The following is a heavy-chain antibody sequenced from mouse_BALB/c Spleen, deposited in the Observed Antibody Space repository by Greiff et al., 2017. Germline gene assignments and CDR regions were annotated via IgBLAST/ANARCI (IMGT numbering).Heavy chain of an antibody. J-gene: IGHJ3*01. CDR3: ARFPYDYDGAWFAY. V-gene: IGHV3-8*02. Sequence: EVQLQESGPSLVKPSQTLSLTCSVTGDSITSGYWNWIRKFPGNKLEYMGYISYSGSTYYNPSLKSRISITRDTSKNQYYLQLNSVTTEDTATYYCARFPYDYDGAWFAYWGQGTLVTVSA. D-gene: IGHD2-4*01. CDR2: ISYSGST. CDR1: GDSITSGY.